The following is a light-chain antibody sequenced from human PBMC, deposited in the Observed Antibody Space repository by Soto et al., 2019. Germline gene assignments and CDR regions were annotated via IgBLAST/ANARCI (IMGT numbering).Light chain of an antibody. Sequence: EVVLTQSPGTLSLSPGERATLSCRASQSVSRNFLAWYQHKPGQAPRLLIYGASIRATGIPDRFSGSGSGTDFTLTISRLEPEDFAVFYCQQYGDSLFPFGPGTKVDIK. CDR2: GAS. CDR3: QQYGDSLFP. J-gene: IGKJ3*01. V-gene: IGKV3-20*01. CDR1: QSVSRNF.